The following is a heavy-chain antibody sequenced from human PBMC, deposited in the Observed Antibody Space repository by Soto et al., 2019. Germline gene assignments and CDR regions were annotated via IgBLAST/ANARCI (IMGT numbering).Heavy chain of an antibody. J-gene: IGHJ4*02. Sequence: PGGSLRLSCAASGFTFSSYAMSWVRQAPGKGLEWVSAISGSGGSTYYADSVKGRFTISRDNSKNTLYLQMNSLRAEDTAVYYCAKEKYYDILTGYPTVYWGQGTLVTVSS. CDR1: GFTFSSYA. CDR3: AKEKYYDILTGYPTVY. V-gene: IGHV3-23*01. CDR2: ISGSGGST. D-gene: IGHD3-9*01.